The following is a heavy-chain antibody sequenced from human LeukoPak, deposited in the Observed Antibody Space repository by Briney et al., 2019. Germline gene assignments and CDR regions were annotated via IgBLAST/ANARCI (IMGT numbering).Heavy chain of an antibody. CDR2: INHSGST. J-gene: IGHJ4*02. Sequence: SETLSLTCAVYGGSFSGYYWSWIRQPPGKGLEWIGEINHSGSTNYNPSLKSRVTISVDTSKNQFSLKLSSVTAADTAVYYCARGGRRATDTVDYWGQGTLVTVSS. D-gene: IGHD1-26*01. V-gene: IGHV4-34*01. CDR1: GGSFSGYY. CDR3: ARGGRRATDTVDY.